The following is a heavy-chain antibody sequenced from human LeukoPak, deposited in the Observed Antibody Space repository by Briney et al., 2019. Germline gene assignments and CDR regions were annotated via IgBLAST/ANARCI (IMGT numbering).Heavy chain of an antibody. CDR3: ARVWPDDY. Sequence: ASVTVSCKASGYTFTNYYVHWVRQAPGQGLEWMGRINPNSGGTNYAQKFQGRVIMTRDTSISTAYMELSSLTSDDTAVYYCARVWPDDYWGQGTLVTVSS. D-gene: IGHD2-21*01. V-gene: IGHV1-2*06. CDR1: GYTFTNYY. J-gene: IGHJ4*02. CDR2: INPNSGGT.